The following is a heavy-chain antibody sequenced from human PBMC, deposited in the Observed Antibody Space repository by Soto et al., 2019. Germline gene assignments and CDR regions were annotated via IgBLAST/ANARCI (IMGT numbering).Heavy chain of an antibody. D-gene: IGHD4-17*01. V-gene: IGHV4-31*03. CDR2: IYYSGST. CDR1: GGSISSGGYY. Sequence: QVQLQESGPGLVKPSQTLSLTCTVSGGSISSGGYYWSWIRQHPGKGLEWIGYIYYSGSTYYNPSLKRRVTISEDTSKNQFSLKLSSVTAADTAVYYCAIHTVTTIYFDYWGQGTLVTVSS. CDR3: AIHTVTTIYFDY. J-gene: IGHJ4*02.